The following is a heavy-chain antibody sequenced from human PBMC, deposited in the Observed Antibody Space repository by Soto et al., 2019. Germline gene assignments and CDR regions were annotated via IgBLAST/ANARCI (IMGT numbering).Heavy chain of an antibody. J-gene: IGHJ4*02. Sequence: PGGSLRLSCAASGFTFSSYAMSWVRQSPGKGLEWVSAISGSGGSTYYADSVKGRFTISRDNSKNTLYLQMNSLRAEDTAVYYCAKVSSSLNYFDYWGQGTLVTVSS. CDR3: AKVSSSLNYFDY. D-gene: IGHD6-13*01. V-gene: IGHV3-23*01. CDR1: GFTFSSYA. CDR2: ISGSGGST.